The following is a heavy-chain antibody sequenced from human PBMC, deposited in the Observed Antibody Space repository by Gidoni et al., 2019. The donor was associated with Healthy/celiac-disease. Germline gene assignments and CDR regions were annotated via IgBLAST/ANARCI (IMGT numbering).Heavy chain of an antibody. V-gene: IGHV3-30*18. J-gene: IGHJ4*02. Sequence: QVQLVESGGGVVQPGRSLRLSCAASGFTFSSYGMHWVRQAPGKGLEWVAVISYDGSNKYYADSVKGRFTISRDNSKNTLYLQMNSLRAEDTAVYYCAKGKGIFAQIYYFDYWGQGTLVTVSS. CDR3: AKGKGIFAQIYYFDY. D-gene: IGHD2-15*01. CDR2: ISYDGSNK. CDR1: GFTFSSYG.